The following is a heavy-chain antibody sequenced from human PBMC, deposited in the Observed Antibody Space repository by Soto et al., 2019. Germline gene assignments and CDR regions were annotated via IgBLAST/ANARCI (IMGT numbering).Heavy chain of an antibody. J-gene: IGHJ5*02. Sequence: SQTLSLTCAISGDSVSSNSAAWNWIRQSPSRGLEWLGRTYYRSKWYNDYAVSVKSRITINPDTSKNQFSLQLNSVTPEDTAVYYCAXTLDKQYSSGWEGWFDPWGQGTLVTVSS. CDR1: GDSVSSNSAA. CDR2: TYYRSKWYN. V-gene: IGHV6-1*01. D-gene: IGHD6-19*01. CDR3: AXTLDKQYSSGWEGWFDP.